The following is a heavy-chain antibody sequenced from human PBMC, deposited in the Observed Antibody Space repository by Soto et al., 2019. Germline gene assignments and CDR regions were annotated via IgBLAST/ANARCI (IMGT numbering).Heavy chain of an antibody. Sequence: QITLKESGPPLVRPAQTLTLPCAFSGFSLTTTSMGVAWIRQPPGKALEWLALIYWDDDQRYSPSLKDRLTISKDTSRSRVVLTISNMNPEDTGTYFCAHAGDYDLLSFDHWGPGTLVTVSS. CDR3: AHAGDYDLLSFDH. V-gene: IGHV2-5*02. D-gene: IGHD4-17*01. J-gene: IGHJ4*02. CDR1: GFSLTTTSMG. CDR2: IYWDDDQ.